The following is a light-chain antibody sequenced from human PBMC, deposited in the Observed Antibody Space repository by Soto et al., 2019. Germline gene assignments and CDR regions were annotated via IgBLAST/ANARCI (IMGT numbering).Light chain of an antibody. CDR1: QSVSSSY. V-gene: IGKV3-20*01. Sequence: EIVMTQSPATLSVSPGERATLSCSASQSVSSSYLAWYQQKPGQAPRLLIYGASSRATGIPDRFSGSGSGTHFTLTISRLEPEEFAVYYCQQYGSSPLTFGGGTKVEIK. CDR3: QQYGSSPLT. J-gene: IGKJ4*01. CDR2: GAS.